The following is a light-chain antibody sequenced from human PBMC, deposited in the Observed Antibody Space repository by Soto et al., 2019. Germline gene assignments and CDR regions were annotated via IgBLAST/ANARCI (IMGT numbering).Light chain of an antibody. CDR3: CSFTSSNLYV. CDR2: DVG. V-gene: IGLV2-14*03. J-gene: IGLJ1*01. Sequence: QSALTQPASVSGSPGQSITISCTGTSSDVGGYNYVSWYQHHPGEAPKVMIYDVGDRPSGVSNRFSGSKSGNTASLTISGPQAEDEADYYCCSFTSSNLYVFGTGTRSPS. CDR1: SSDVGGYNY.